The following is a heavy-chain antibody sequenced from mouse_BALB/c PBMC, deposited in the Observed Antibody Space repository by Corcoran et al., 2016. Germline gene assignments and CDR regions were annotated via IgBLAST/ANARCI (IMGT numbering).Heavy chain of an antibody. CDR2: VNPNNGGT. CDR1: GYTFTDYH. CDR3: ARRDYYGSGPFDY. D-gene: IGHD1-1*01. V-gene: IGHV1-18*01. Sequence: EVLLQQSGPELMKPGASVKIPCKASGYTFTDYHIDWVKQSHGKSLEWIGYVNPNNGGTSHNQKFKDKATLTVDKSSSTAYMELRSLTSEDTAVYYCARRDYYGSGPFDYWGQGTILTVSS. J-gene: IGHJ2*01.